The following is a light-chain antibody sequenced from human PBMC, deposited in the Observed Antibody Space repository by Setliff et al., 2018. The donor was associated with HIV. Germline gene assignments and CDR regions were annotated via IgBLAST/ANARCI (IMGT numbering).Light chain of an antibody. CDR1: SSDVGSYNL. Sequence: QSVLTQPASVSGSPGQSITISCTGTSSDVGSYNLVSWYQQHPGKAPKVMIYEVTKRPSGVSNRFSGSKSGNAASLTISGLQAEDEADYYCCSYAGSSTFPEVFGTGTKVTVL. CDR2: EVT. CDR3: CSYAGSSTFPEV. J-gene: IGLJ1*01. V-gene: IGLV2-23*02.